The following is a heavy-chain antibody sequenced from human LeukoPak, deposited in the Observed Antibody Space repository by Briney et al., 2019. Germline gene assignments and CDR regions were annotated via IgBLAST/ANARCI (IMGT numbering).Heavy chain of an antibody. V-gene: IGHV3-30*02. CDR2: IRSDGSNK. D-gene: IGHD3-10*01. CDR1: RFTFSSHG. CDR3: AKSLRFGEPSC. J-gene: IGHJ4*02. Sequence: GGSLRLSCAASRFTFSSHGMHWVRQAPGKGLESVAFIRSDGSNKNYADSVKGRFTISRDNSKNTLYLQMNSLRAEDTAVYYCAKSLRFGEPSCWGQGTLVTVSS.